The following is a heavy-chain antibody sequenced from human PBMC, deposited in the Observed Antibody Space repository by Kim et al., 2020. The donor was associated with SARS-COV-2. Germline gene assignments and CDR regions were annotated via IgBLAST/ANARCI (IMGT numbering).Heavy chain of an antibody. V-gene: IGHV3-23*01. CDR3: AKGGLRCPDT. CDR1: GFTFRTDA. D-gene: IGHD4-17*01. Sequence: VGSLRLSCGASGFTFRTDAMSWVRQAPGKGLEWVSSLSGTGATIYYADSVKGRFTISRDNSKNTLYLQMNSLRAEDTAVYYCAKGGLRCPDTWGQGTLVT. J-gene: IGHJ5*02. CDR2: LSGTGATI.